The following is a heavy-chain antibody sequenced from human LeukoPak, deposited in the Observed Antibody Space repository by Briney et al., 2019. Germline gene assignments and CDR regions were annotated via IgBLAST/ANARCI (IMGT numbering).Heavy chain of an antibody. V-gene: IGHV1-2*02. Sequence: ASVKVSCKASGYTFTGYYMHWVRQAPGQGLEWRGWINPNSGGTNYAQKFQGRVTMTRDTSISTAYMELSRLRSDDTAVYYCAREIVVVPAAIPYYYYYMDVWGKGTTVTVSS. J-gene: IGHJ6*03. D-gene: IGHD2-2*02. CDR2: INPNSGGT. CDR1: GYTFTGYY. CDR3: AREIVVVPAAIPYYYYYMDV.